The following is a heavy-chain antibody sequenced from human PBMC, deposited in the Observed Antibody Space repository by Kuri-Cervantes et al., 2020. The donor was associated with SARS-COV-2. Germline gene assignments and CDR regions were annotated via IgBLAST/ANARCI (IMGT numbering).Heavy chain of an antibody. CDR1: GFTFSSYA. CDR2: ISGSGGST. CDR3: AKDDPVTNSIDY. V-gene: IGHV3-23*01. J-gene: IGHJ4*02. D-gene: IGHD4-11*01. Sequence: GESLKISCAASGFTFSSYAMSWVRQAPGKGLEWVSAISGSGGSTYYADSVKGRFTISRDNAKNSLYLQMNSLRAEDTTVYYCAKDDPVTNSIDYWGQGTLVTVSS.